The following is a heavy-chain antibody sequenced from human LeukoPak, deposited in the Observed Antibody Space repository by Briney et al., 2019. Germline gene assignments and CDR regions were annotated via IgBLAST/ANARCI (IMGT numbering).Heavy chain of an antibody. CDR2: IYHSGST. V-gene: IGHV4-38-2*01. Sequence: PSETLSLTCAVSGYSVSSGYYWGWIRQPPGQGLEWIGSIYHSGSTYYNPSLKSRVTISVDTSKNQFSLKLSSVTAADTAVYYCARHIRGYSYGYDYWGQGTLVTVSS. J-gene: IGHJ4*02. CDR3: ARHIRGYSYGYDY. D-gene: IGHD5-18*01. CDR1: GYSVSSGYY.